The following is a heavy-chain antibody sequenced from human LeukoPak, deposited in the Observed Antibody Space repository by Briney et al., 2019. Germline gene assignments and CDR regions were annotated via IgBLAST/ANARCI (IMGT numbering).Heavy chain of an antibody. CDR3: AREYYYDSSGYYDY. V-gene: IGHV1-18*01. Sequence: ASVKVSCKASGYTFTSYGISWVRQAPGQGLEWMGWISAYNGNTNYAQKLQGRVTMTTDTSTNTAYMELRSLRSDDTAVYYCAREYYYDSSGYYDYWGQGTLVTVSS. CDR2: ISAYNGNT. D-gene: IGHD3-22*01. CDR1: GYTFTSYG. J-gene: IGHJ4*02.